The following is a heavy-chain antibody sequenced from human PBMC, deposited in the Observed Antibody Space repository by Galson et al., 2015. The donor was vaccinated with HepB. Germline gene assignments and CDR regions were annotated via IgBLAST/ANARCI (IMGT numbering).Heavy chain of an antibody. Sequence: ETLSLTCTVSGGSISSSSYYWGWIRQPPGKGLEWIGSIYYSGSTYYNPSLKSRVTISVDTSKNQFSLKLSSVTAADTAVYYCARQGSPSAFDIWGQGTMVTVSS. CDR2: IYYSGST. CDR3: ARQGSPSAFDI. CDR1: GGSISSSSYY. J-gene: IGHJ3*02. V-gene: IGHV4-39*01.